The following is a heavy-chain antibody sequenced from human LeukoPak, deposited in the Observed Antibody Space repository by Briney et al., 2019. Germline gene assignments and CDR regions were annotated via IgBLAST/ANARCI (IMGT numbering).Heavy chain of an antibody. CDR2: ISSYNGDT. J-gene: IGHJ4*02. D-gene: IGHD2-2*03. CDR3: IAGYLYFDY. V-gene: IGHV1-18*01. Sequence: ASVKVSCKASGYTFPTYGLSWVRQAPGQGLEWMGWISSYNGDTNYTPKYQGRVTMTTDTSTSTAYMELKNLTSDDTALYYCIAGYLYFDYWGQGTLVTVSS. CDR1: GYTFPTYG.